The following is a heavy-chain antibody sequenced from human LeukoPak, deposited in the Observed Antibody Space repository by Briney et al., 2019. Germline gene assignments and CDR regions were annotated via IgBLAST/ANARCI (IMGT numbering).Heavy chain of an antibody. CDR1: GGSFSGYY. CDR3: ASSDVWDIVVVVAAT. V-gene: IGHV4-34*01. Sequence: SETLSLTCAVYGGSFSGYYWSWIRQPPGKGLEWIGEINHSGSTNYNPSLKSRVTISADTSKNQFSLKLSSVTAADTAVYYCASSDVWDIVVVVAATWGQGTLVTVSS. D-gene: IGHD2-15*01. J-gene: IGHJ5*02. CDR2: INHSGST.